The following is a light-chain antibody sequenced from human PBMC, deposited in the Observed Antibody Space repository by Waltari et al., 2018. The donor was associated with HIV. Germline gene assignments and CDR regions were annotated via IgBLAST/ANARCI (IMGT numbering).Light chain of an antibody. CDR2: EVS. V-gene: IGLV2-23*02. CDR3: CSYAGSSTSYVV. J-gene: IGLJ2*01. Sequence: SALTQPASVSGSPGQSITISCTGTSSDVGSYHLVSWYQQHPGKAPKLMIYEVSKRPSGVSNRFSGSKSGNTASLTISGLQAEDEADYYCCSYAGSSTSYVVFGGGTKLTVL. CDR1: SSDVGSYHL.